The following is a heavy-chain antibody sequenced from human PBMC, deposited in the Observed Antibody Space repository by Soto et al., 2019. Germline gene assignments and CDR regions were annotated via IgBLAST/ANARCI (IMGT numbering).Heavy chain of an antibody. CDR1: GGSFSGYY. CDR2: INHSGST. J-gene: IGHJ3*02. V-gene: IGHV4-34*01. CDR3: AKEVDIVVVMYAFDI. D-gene: IGHD2-15*01. Sequence: SETRSLTCAVYGGSFSGYYWTWIRQPPGTGLEWIGEINHSGSTNYNPSLKSRVTISVDTSKNQFSLKLSSVTAADTAVYYCAKEVDIVVVMYAFDIWGQGTMVTVSS.